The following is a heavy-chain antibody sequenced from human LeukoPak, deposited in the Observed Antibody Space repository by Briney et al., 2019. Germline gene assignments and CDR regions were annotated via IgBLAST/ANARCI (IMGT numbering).Heavy chain of an antibody. CDR2: INPNSGDT. CDR3: ARGRCSSTSCYRALFGY. CDR1: GYTFTGYY. V-gene: IGHV1-2*02. J-gene: IGHJ4*02. Sequence: ASVKVSCKASGYTFTGYYMHWVRQAPGQGLEWMGWINPNSGDTNYAQKFQGRVTMTRDTSISTAYMELSRLRSDDTAVYYCARGRCSSTSCYRALFGYWGQGTLVTVSS. D-gene: IGHD2-2*01.